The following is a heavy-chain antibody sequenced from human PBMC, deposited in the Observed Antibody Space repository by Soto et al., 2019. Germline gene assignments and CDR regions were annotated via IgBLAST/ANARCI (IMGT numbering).Heavy chain of an antibody. J-gene: IGHJ5*01. Sequence: ASVKGSCTASGYNSADFCISWVVQAPGQGLEWMGWVSGNNGVSNPAPKVQGRITMTLDTSAGVSYMALRSLRSDDTAIYYCVRDQKYFRVNGNWFDSWGQGTLVTVSS. CDR3: VRDQKYFRVNGNWFDS. CDR1: GYNSADFC. CDR2: VSGNNGVS. V-gene: IGHV1-18*04. D-gene: IGHD2-2*01.